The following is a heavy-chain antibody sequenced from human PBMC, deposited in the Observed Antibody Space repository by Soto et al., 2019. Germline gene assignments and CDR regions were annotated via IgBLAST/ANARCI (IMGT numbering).Heavy chain of an antibody. D-gene: IGHD1-26*01. J-gene: IGHJ6*02. CDR3: AERGPIIVGARFGPDYYYYGMDV. CDR2: ISAYNGNT. V-gene: IGHV1-18*01. CDR1: GYTFTSYG. Sequence: GASVKVSCKASGYTFTSYGISWVRQAPGQGLEWMGWISAYNGNTNYAQKLQGRVTMTTDTSTSTAYMELRSLRSDDTAVYYCAERGPIIVGARFGPDYYYYGMDVWGQGTTVTVSS.